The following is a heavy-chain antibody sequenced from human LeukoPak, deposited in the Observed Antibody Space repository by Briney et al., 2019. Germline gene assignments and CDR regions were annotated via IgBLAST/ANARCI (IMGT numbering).Heavy chain of an antibody. D-gene: IGHD6-13*01. CDR2: ISWNSGSI. CDR1: GFTFGSYA. Sequence: SLRLSCAASGFTFGSYAMSWVRQAPGKGLEWVSGISWNSGSIGYADSVKGRFTISRDNAKNSLYLQMNSLRAEDTALYYCAKDISGIAAAGIHFDYWGQGTLVTVSS. V-gene: IGHV3-9*01. J-gene: IGHJ4*02. CDR3: AKDISGIAAAGIHFDY.